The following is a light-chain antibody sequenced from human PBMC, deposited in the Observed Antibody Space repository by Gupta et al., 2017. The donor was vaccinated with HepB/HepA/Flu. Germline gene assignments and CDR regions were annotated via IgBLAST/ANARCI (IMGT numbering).Light chain of an antibody. V-gene: IGKV3-20*01. CDR2: GAS. J-gene: IGKJ4*01. CDR1: QSVSSSY. Sequence: EIVLTQSPGTLSLSPGERATLSCRASQSVSSSYLAWYQQNTGQATRLLIYGASRRSTGIPERFSGSGSGKEFTLTISRMEHEEFGVYYCQQYGSSPPITFGGGTKVEIK. CDR3: QQYGSSPPIT.